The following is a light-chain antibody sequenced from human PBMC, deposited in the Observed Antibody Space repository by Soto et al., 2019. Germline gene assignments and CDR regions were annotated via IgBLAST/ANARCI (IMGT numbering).Light chain of an antibody. Sequence: EIVLTQSPGTLSLSPGERATLSCRASQSVSSSYLAWYQQKPGQAPRLLSYGASSRATGIPDRFSGSGSGTDCTLTISRLEPEEFAVYYCQQYGSSPWTFGQGTKVEIK. J-gene: IGKJ1*01. CDR1: QSVSSSY. V-gene: IGKV3-20*01. CDR2: GAS. CDR3: QQYGSSPWT.